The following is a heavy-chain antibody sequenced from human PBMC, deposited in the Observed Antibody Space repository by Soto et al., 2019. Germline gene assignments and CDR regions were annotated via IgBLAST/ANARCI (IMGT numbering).Heavy chain of an antibody. CDR3: ARGPIGYCSGGSCYNGAYYYYMDV. D-gene: IGHD2-15*01. V-gene: IGHV1-2*04. Sequence: GASVKLSCKASGYTFTGYYMHWVRQAPGQGLEWMGWINPNSGGTNYAQKFQGWVTMTRDTSISTAYMELSRLRSDDTAVYYCARGPIGYCSGGSCYNGAYYYYMDVWGKGTTVTVSS. CDR2: INPNSGGT. CDR1: GYTFTGYY. J-gene: IGHJ6*03.